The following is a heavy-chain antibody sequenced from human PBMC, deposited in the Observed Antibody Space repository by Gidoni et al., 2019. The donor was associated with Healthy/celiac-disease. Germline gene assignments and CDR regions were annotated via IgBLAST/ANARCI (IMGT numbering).Heavy chain of an antibody. V-gene: IGHV4-31*03. Sequence: QVQLQESGPGLVKPSQTLSLTCTVSGGSIRSGGYYWSWIRQHPGKGLEWIGYIYYSGSTYYNPSLKSRVTISVDTSKNQFSLKLSSVTAADTAVYYCARDGPTNYYDSSVGAFDIWGQGTMVTVSS. J-gene: IGHJ3*02. D-gene: IGHD3-22*01. CDR3: ARDGPTNYYDSSVGAFDI. CDR1: GGSIRSGGYY. CDR2: IYYSGST.